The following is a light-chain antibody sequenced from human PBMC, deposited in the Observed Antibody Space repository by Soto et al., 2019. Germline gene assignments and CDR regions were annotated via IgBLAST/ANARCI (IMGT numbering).Light chain of an antibody. CDR2: GAS. CDR3: QQYSDWPLFT. Sequence: EIVMTQSPANLSVSPGDRVTLSCRASQSVSSYLAWYQHKPGQPPRLLIYGASTRATGIPARFSGSGSGTDFTLTISSLQSEDFAVYFCQQYSDWPLFTFGQGTRLEIK. CDR1: QSVSSY. J-gene: IGKJ5*01. V-gene: IGKV3-15*01.